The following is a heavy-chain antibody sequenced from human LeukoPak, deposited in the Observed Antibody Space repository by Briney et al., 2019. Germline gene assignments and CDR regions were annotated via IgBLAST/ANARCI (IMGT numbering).Heavy chain of an antibody. D-gene: IGHD6-6*01. V-gene: IGHV7-4-1*02. Sequence: GASVKVSCKASGYTFTSYGISWVRQAPGQGLEWMGWINTNTGNPTYAQGFTGRFVFSLDTSVSTAYLQISSLKAEDTAVYYCARSIAARYYYYYMDVWGKGTTVTVSS. CDR2: INTNTGNP. CDR1: GYTFTSYG. CDR3: ARSIAARYYYYYMDV. J-gene: IGHJ6*03.